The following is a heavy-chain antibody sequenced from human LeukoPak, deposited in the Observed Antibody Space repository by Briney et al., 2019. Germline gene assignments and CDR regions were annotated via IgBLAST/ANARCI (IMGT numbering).Heavy chain of an antibody. Sequence: ASVKVSCKASGYTFTSYDINWVRQATGQGLEWMGWMNPNSGNTGYAQKFQGRVTMTRNTSISTAYMELSSLRSEDTAVYYCARVIFGVVANWFDPWGQGTLVTVSS. J-gene: IGHJ5*02. CDR2: MNPNSGNT. V-gene: IGHV1-8*01. D-gene: IGHD3-3*01. CDR1: GYTFTSYD. CDR3: ARVIFGVVANWFDP.